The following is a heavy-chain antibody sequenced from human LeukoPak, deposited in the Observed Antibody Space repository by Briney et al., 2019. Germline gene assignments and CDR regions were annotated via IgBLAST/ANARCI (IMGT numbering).Heavy chain of an antibody. J-gene: IGHJ4*02. Sequence: SETLSLTCTVSGGSLSSGSYYWSWIRQPAGKGLEWIGRIYTSGSTNYNPSLKSRVTISVDTSKNQFSLKLSSVTAADTAVYYCARGRRIYSSGWYYFDYWGQGTLVTVSS. CDR3: ARGRRIYSSGWYYFDY. V-gene: IGHV4-61*02. D-gene: IGHD6-19*01. CDR2: IYTSGST. CDR1: GGSLSSGSYY.